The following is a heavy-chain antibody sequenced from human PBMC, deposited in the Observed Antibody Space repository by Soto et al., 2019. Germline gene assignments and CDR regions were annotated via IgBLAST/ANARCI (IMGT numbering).Heavy chain of an antibody. V-gene: IGHV2-5*01. CDR2: IYWNDDK. D-gene: IGHD3-3*01. J-gene: IGHJ5*02. CDR1: GFSLSTSGVG. Sequence: GSGPTLVNPTQTLTLTCTFSGFSLSTSGVGVGWIRQPPGKALEWLALIYWNDDKRYSPSLKSRLTITKDTSKNQVVLTMTNMDPVDTATYYCAHTILRFLNVVNWFDPWGQGTLVTVSS. CDR3: AHTILRFLNVVNWFDP.